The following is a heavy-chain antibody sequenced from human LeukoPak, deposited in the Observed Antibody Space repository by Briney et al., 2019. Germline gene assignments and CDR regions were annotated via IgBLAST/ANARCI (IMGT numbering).Heavy chain of an antibody. J-gene: IGHJ4*02. CDR1: GVTISSTH. V-gene: IGHV3-53*01. CDR3: AKNLPATVYFDY. Sequence: QTGGSLRLSCAASGVTISSTHMSWVRQPPGKGLEWVSIIYDGGTTYYADSVKGRFTISRDTSKNMLFLQMNSLRAGDTAVYYCAKNLPATVYFDYWGQGALVTVSS. CDR2: IYDGGTT. D-gene: IGHD2-2*01.